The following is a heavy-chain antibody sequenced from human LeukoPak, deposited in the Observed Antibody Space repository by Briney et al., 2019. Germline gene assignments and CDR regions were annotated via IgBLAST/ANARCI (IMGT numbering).Heavy chain of an antibody. V-gene: IGHV1-8*01. CDR2: MNANSGNT. CDR1: GYTFTSYD. Sequence: ASVKLSCKASGYTFTSYDINWVRQATGQGLEWMGWMNANSGNTGYAQKFQGRVTMTTNTSISTAYMELSSLRSEDTAVYYCAREGYYYGSGSYYNGYYYYYMDVWGKGTTVTVSS. CDR3: AREGYYYGSGSYYNGYYYYYMDV. D-gene: IGHD3-10*01. J-gene: IGHJ6*03.